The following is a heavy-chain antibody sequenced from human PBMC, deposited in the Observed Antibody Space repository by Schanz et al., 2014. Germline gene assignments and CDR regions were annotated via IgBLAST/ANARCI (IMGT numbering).Heavy chain of an antibody. Sequence: VQLVQSGAEAKKPGASVKVSCKASGYTFTSYGISWVRQAPGQGLEWMGWISPYNGNTNYAQKLQGRVTMTADTSTSTAYMDLRSLRSDDTAHYYCVRVPSRDVSFDLWGRGTLVTVSS. CDR3: VRVPSRDVSFDL. V-gene: IGHV1-18*01. J-gene: IGHJ2*01. CDR1: GYTFTSYG. D-gene: IGHD3-16*01. CDR2: ISPYNGNT.